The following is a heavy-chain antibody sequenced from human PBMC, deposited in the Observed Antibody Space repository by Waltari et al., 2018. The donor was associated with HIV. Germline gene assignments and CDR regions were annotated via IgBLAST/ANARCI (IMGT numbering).Heavy chain of an antibody. CDR3: ARLVNSGWPYYIDR. J-gene: IGHJ4*02. D-gene: IGHD6-19*01. CDR2: IHYTGIT. Sequence: QVQLQEAGPGLVTPSQTLSLTCTVSGASIKSGDFFWTWIRHHPGTDLEWIGYIHYTGITYYTPSLESRLVISVDTSENHFSLKLDSVTAADTGLYYCARLVNSGWPYYIDRWGLGTLVTVSS. V-gene: IGHV4-31*03. CDR1: GASIKSGDFF.